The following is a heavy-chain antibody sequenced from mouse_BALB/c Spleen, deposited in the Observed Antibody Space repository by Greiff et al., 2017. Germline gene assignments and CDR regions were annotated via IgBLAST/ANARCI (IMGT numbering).Heavy chain of an antibody. D-gene: IGHD6-1*01. V-gene: IGHV1-15*01. CDR3: TRLSPIFYYAMDY. Sequence: QVQLKESGAELVRPGASVTLSCKASGYTFTDYEMHWVKQTPVHGLEWIGAIDPETGGTAYNQKFKGKATLTADKSSSTAYMELRSLTSEDSAVYYCTRLSPIFYYAMDYWGQGTSVTVSS. CDR1: GYTFTDYE. J-gene: IGHJ4*01. CDR2: IDPETGGT.